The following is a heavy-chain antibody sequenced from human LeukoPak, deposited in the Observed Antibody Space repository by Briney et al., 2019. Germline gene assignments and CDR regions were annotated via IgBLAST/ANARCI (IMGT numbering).Heavy chain of an antibody. J-gene: IGHJ4*02. CDR2: LSANGGKT. D-gene: IGHD3-16*01. Sequence: PGGSLRLSCGASGFTFTIYAMSWVRQAPGKGLEWVSALSANGGKTYYADSVKGRSTISRDNSKNTLYLQMNSLRAEDTAIYFCAKDRAYSFDYWGQGSLVTVSS. CDR1: GFTFTIYA. V-gene: IGHV3-23*01. CDR3: AKDRAYSFDY.